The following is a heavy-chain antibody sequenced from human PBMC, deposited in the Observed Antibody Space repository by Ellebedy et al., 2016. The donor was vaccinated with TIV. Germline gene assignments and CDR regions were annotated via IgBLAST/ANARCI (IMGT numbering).Heavy chain of an antibody. D-gene: IGHD6-19*01. Sequence: GGSLRLSXAGSGFTFSRYAIHWVRQAPGKGLAWVAAISFDGGNKFYADSVKGRFTISRDNAKNMAYVQMNSLKTEDTALYYCARTMGVAVAGADSWGQGTLVTVSS. CDR2: ISFDGGNK. CDR3: ARTMGVAVAGADS. CDR1: GFTFSRYA. V-gene: IGHV3-30*14. J-gene: IGHJ4*02.